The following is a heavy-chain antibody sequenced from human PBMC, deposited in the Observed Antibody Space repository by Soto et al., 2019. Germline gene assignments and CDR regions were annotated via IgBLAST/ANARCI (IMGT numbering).Heavy chain of an antibody. J-gene: IGHJ6*02. CDR2: ISGYNGDT. Sequence: SVKVSCKASGYTFTRYGISWVRQAPGQGLEWMGWISGYNGDTNYAQKFQGRVTMTVDTSTTTAFMELTSLTSDDRAVYYCAKNRQPAYYYYGMDVCGQGTTVTVSS. CDR1: GYTFTRYG. CDR3: AKNRQPAYYYYGMDV. V-gene: IGHV1-18*01.